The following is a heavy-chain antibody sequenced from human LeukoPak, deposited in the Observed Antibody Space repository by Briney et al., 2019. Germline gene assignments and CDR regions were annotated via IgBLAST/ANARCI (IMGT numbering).Heavy chain of an antibody. D-gene: IGHD6-13*01. CDR1: GGSINSYY. V-gene: IGHV4-59*04. Sequence: PPETLSLTCTVSGGSINSYYWSWIRQPPGKGLEWIGSIYYSGSTYYNPSLKSRVTISVDTSKNQFSLKLSSVTAADTAVYYCAPVNSSWYGWVDYWGQGTLVTVSS. CDR2: IYYSGST. J-gene: IGHJ4*02. CDR3: APVNSSWYGWVDY.